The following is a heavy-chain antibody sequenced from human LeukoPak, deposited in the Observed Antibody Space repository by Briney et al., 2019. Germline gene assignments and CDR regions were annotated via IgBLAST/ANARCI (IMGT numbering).Heavy chain of an antibody. CDR1: GFTFDEYG. D-gene: IGHD5-18*01. Sequence: PGGSLRLSCAASGFTFDEYGMTWVRQAPGKGLEWVSGITRNGATAGYADSVKGRFTISRDNAKNSLYLQMNSLRAEDTAVYYCASPHLRDTAMCMAYWGQGTLVTVSS. V-gene: IGHV3-20*04. J-gene: IGHJ4*02. CDR2: ITRNGATA. CDR3: ASPHLRDTAMCMAY.